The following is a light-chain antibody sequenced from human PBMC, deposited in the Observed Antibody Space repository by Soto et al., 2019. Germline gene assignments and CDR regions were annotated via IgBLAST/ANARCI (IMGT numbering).Light chain of an antibody. CDR3: SSYTSTRTHV. Sequence: QSVLTQPASVSGSPGQSITISCTGTSSDVGGYNYVSWYQQHPGKAPKLMIYEVSNRPSGVSNRFSGSKSGNMASLTISGLQAEDEADYYCSSYTSTRTHVFGTGTKLTVL. J-gene: IGLJ1*01. CDR1: SSDVGGYNY. V-gene: IGLV2-14*01. CDR2: EVS.